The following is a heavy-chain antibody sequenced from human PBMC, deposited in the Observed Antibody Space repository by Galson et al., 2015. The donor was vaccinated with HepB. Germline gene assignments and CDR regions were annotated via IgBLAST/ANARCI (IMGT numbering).Heavy chain of an antibody. CDR1: GYTFSNYG. CDR2: ISGYDGST. Sequence: SVKVSCKASGYTFSNYGLSWVRQAPGQGLEWMGWISGYDGSTNYAPKFQGRVTMTTQTSTGTAYTELRSLRSDDTAVYYCARDSCLELHLKDHYSYGMDIWGQGTAVTVSS. J-gene: IGHJ6*02. V-gene: IGHV1-18*01. D-gene: IGHD1-7*01. CDR3: ARDSCLELHLKDHYSYGMDI.